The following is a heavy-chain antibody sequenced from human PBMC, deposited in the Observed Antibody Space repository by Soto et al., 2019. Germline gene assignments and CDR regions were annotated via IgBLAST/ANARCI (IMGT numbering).Heavy chain of an antibody. J-gene: IGHJ4*02. CDR3: ARYRSDGSASFDS. V-gene: IGHV3-23*01. D-gene: IGHD3-9*01. Sequence: LRLSCAASGFTFNTYAMTWVRQTPGKGLEWVSFITTRGARTYYADPVRGRFTISTDSSRNTLYLQMNSLRPDDTAVYFCARYRSDGSASFDSWGQGTRVTVYS. CDR2: ITTRGART. CDR1: GFTFNTYA.